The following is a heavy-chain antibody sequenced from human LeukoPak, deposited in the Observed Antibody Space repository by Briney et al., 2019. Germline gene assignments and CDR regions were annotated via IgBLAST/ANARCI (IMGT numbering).Heavy chain of an antibody. CDR1: GGSFSGHY. D-gene: IGHD1-1*01. CDR2: VNHSGSA. Sequence: SETLSLTCAVYGGSFSGHYWSWIRQFTGKGLEWIGEVNHSGSANYNPSLKSRVTISADTSKNQFSLELSSVTATDTAVYFCARAARPGDKRFDYWGQRTLVTVSS. V-gene: IGHV4-34*01. CDR3: ARAARPGDKRFDY. J-gene: IGHJ4*02.